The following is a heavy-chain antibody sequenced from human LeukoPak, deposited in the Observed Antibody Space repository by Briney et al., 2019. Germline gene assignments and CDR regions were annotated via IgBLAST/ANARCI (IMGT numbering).Heavy chain of an antibody. CDR1: GFTFSSYE. J-gene: IGHJ3*02. D-gene: IGHD2-2*01. Sequence: PGGSLRLSCAASGFTFSSYEMNWVRQAPGKGLEWVSYISSSGSTIYYADSVKGRFTISRDNAKNTLYLQMNSLRAEDTAVYYCAKDLLDIVVVPAVARYDAFDIWGQGTMVTVSS. CDR2: ISSSGSTI. CDR3: AKDLLDIVVVPAVARYDAFDI. V-gene: IGHV3-48*03.